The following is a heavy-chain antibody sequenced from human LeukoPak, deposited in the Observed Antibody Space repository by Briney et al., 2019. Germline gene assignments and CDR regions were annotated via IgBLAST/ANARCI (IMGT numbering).Heavy chain of an antibody. CDR1: AFPFSSYG. D-gene: IGHD6-19*01. Sequence: GRSLRLSCAASAFPFSSYGMHWVRQAPGKGLEWVAVIWHDGSHKYYADSVTGRFTISRDNSKNTLYLQMNSLRAEDTAVYYCASGVYSSGWYLDYWGQGTLVTVSS. V-gene: IGHV3-33*01. CDR3: ASGVYSSGWYLDY. J-gene: IGHJ4*02. CDR2: IWHDGSHK.